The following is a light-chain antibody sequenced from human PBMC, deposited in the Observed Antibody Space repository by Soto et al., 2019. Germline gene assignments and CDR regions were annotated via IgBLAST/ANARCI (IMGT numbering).Light chain of an antibody. CDR2: DAS. J-gene: IGKJ2*01. CDR3: QQYNGSPYT. Sequence: DIQMTQSPSTLSASVGDRVTITCRASQTISAWLAWYQQKPRKAPQLLIYDASRLESGVPSRFSGSGSGTEFTLTISSLQPEDFASYYCQQYNGSPYTFGQGTKLEIK. V-gene: IGKV1-5*01. CDR1: QTISAW.